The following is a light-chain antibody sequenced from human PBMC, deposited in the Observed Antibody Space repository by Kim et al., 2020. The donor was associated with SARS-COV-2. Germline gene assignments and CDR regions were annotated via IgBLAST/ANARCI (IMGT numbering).Light chain of an antibody. CDR3: QAWDSTNAV. CDR2: QNN. CDR1: KLGDTF. Sequence: VSPGQTASIPCSGHKLGDTFASWYQQTPGQAPVLVMYQNNKRPAGIPERFSGSTSGNTAILTISGTQAMDEADYFCQAWDSTNAVFGGGTQLTVL. J-gene: IGLJ3*02. V-gene: IGLV3-1*01.